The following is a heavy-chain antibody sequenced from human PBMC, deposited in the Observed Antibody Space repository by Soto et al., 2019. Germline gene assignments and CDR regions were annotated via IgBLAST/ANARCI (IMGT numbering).Heavy chain of an antibody. Sequence: QVQLVQSGAEMKQPGASVKLSCQASGYIFIHCFMHWVRQAPGQGLEWMGGINPSSGTTTYAQKFQGRVRVTRATSTGTVYMELSSLGSGDTAMYYCARALGETTSLFDYWGQGSLVTVS. CDR1: GYIFIHCF. V-gene: IGHV1-46*01. D-gene: IGHD1-26*01. J-gene: IGHJ4*02. CDR2: INPSSGTT. CDR3: ARALGETTSLFDY.